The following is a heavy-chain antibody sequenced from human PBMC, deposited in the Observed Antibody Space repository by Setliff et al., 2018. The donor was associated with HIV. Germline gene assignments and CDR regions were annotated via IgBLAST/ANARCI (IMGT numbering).Heavy chain of an antibody. D-gene: IGHD6-13*01. Sequence: PGGSLRLSCAASRFTFSNYAMHWVRQAPGKGLELVAVFSYDGSNKYYADSVKGRFTISRDNSKNTLYLQMNSLRPEDTAVYYCAREWGSAAGPFDYWGQGTLVTVSS. J-gene: IGHJ4*02. CDR3: AREWGSAAGPFDY. CDR1: RFTFSNYA. CDR2: FSYDGSNK. V-gene: IGHV3-30*04.